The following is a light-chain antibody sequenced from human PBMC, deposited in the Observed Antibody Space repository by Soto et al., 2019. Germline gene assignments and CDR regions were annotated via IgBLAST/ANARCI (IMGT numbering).Light chain of an antibody. J-gene: IGKJ5*01. CDR1: QSLNND. CDR2: DAS. CDR3: QQYHRSSIT. V-gene: IGKV1-5*01. Sequence: DIQMTQSPSTLSASVGERVTMTCRASQSLNNDLAWYQQKPGKAPNLLIYDASTLERGVPSRFSGTGSGTEFTLAINSLQPDDFATYYCQQYHRSSITFGQGARLEIK.